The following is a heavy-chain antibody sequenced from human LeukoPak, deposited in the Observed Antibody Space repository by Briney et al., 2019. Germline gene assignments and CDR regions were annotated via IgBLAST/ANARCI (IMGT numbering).Heavy chain of an antibody. V-gene: IGHV3-23*01. D-gene: IGHD4-17*01. J-gene: IGHJ4*02. CDR3: AGDYSARDY. CDR1: GIYD. Sequence: PGGSLRLSCAASGIYDMNWVRQAPGKGLEWVSSISDFDENTYYADSVKGRFTMSRDNSRNTLYLQMNNLRAEDTAVYYCAGDYSARDYWGQGTLVTVSS. CDR2: ISDFDENT.